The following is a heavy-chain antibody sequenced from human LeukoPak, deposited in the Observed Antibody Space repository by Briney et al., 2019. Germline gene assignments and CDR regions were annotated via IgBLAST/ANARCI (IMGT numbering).Heavy chain of an antibody. V-gene: IGHV3-64D*06. J-gene: IGHJ4*02. Sequence: GGSLRRSCVASGFTFSSYDMHWVRQAPGKGLECVSSISSSGGSTDYVDSVKGRFTISRDNSKNTLYLQMSSLIPEDTAVYYRAKAPYCTKGVCEGSGDYWGGGKGATVSS. D-gene: IGHD2-8*01. CDR2: ISSSGGST. CDR1: GFTFSSYD. CDR3: AKAPYCTKGVCEGSGDY.